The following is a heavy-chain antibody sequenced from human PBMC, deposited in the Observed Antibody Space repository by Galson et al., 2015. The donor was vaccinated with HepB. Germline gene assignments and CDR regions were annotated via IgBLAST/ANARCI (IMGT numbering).Heavy chain of an antibody. CDR2: IIPILGTA. V-gene: IGHV1-69*08. J-gene: IGHJ4*02. CDR1: GGTFSSYT. Sequence: SVKVSCKASGGTFSSYTISWVRQAPGQGLEWMGRIIPILGTANYAQKFQGRVTITADKSTSTAYMELSSLRSEDTAVYYCHVYYGSGTTYDYWGQGTLVTVSS. CDR3: HVYYGSGTTYDY. D-gene: IGHD3-10*01.